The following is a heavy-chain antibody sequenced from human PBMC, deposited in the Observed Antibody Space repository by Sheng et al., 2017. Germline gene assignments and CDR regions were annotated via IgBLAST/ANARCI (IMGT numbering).Heavy chain of an antibody. V-gene: IGHV3-48*03. CDR1: GFTFSSYE. D-gene: IGHD7-27*01. CDR2: ISSSGSTI. J-gene: IGHJ4*02. Sequence: EVQLVESGGGLVQPGGSLRLSCAASGFTFSSYEMNWVRQAPGKGLEWVSYISSSGSTIYYADSVKGRFTISRDNAKNSLYLQMNSLRAEDTAVYYCARDMGLTGDSVGYFDYWGQGTLVTVSS. CDR3: ARDMGLTGDSVGYFDY.